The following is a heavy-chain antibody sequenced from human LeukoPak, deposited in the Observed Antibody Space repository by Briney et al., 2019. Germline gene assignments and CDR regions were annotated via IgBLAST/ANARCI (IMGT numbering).Heavy chain of an antibody. CDR3: ARDRGYAFDI. J-gene: IGHJ3*02. Sequence: GGSLRLSCAVSGFTFSSYAISWVRQAPGRGLEWVSAISDSGDSTYYADSVKGRFTISRDNSKNTLYLQMNSLRAEDTAVYYCARDRGYAFDIWGQGTMVIVSS. D-gene: IGHD5-24*01. CDR2: ISDSGDST. CDR1: GFTFSSYA. V-gene: IGHV3-23*01.